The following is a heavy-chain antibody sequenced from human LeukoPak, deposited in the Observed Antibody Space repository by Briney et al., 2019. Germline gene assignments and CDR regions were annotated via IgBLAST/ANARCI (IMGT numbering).Heavy chain of an antibody. Sequence: SETLSLTCAVSGGSISSDGYFWSWIRQPPGKGLAWIGYIYHSGSTYYNPSLKSRVTISIDRSKNQFSLKVSSVTAADTAVYYCARGGSYQLLSDAFDIWGQGTMVTVSS. CDR3: ARGGSYQLLSDAFDI. J-gene: IGHJ3*02. CDR1: GGSISSDGYF. V-gene: IGHV4-30-2*01. CDR2: IYHSGST. D-gene: IGHD2-2*01.